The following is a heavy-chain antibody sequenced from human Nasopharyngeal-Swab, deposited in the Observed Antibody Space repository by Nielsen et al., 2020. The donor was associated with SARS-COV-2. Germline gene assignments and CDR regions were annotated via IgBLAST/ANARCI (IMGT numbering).Heavy chain of an antibody. CDR2: ISSSSSTI. CDR3: ARDLDGSGDY. Sequence: GESLKISCAASGFTFSSYSMNWVRQAPGKGLEWVSYISSSSSTIYYADSVKGRFTISRDNAKNSLYLQMNSLRAEDTAVYYCARDLDGSGDYWGQGTLVTVSS. D-gene: IGHD3-10*01. V-gene: IGHV3-48*04. J-gene: IGHJ4*02. CDR1: GFTFSSYS.